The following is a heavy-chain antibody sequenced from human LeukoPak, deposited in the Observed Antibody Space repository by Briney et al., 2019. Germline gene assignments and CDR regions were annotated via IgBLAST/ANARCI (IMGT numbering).Heavy chain of an antibody. Sequence: SETLSLTCTVSGGSINSYYWSWIRQPPGKGLEWIGYIYYSGSTKYNPSLKSRVTISVDTSKNQFSLKLSSVTAADTAVYYCARVNTYYDSSGYVFDYWGQGTLVTVSS. CDR2: IYYSGST. V-gene: IGHV4-59*12. D-gene: IGHD3-22*01. CDR3: ARVNTYYDSSGYVFDY. J-gene: IGHJ4*02. CDR1: GGSINSYY.